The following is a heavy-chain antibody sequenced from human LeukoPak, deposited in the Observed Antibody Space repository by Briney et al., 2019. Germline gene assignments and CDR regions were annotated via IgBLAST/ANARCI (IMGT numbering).Heavy chain of an antibody. CDR1: GGSISSGSYY. CDR2: IYTSGST. D-gene: IGHD3-3*01. Sequence: PSETLSLTCTVSGGSISSGSYYRSWIRQPAGKGLEWIGRIYTSGSTNYNPSLKGRVTISVDTSKNQFSLKLSSVTAADTAVYYCARDRNDFWSGYYRYWGQGTLVTVSS. CDR3: ARDRNDFWSGYYRY. V-gene: IGHV4-61*02. J-gene: IGHJ4*02.